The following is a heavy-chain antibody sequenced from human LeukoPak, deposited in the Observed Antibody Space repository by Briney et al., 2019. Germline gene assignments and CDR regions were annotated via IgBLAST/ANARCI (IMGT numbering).Heavy chain of an antibody. CDR2: IYTSGST. J-gene: IGHJ4*02. D-gene: IGHD6-19*01. CDR1: GGSISSYY. Sequence: PSETLSLTCTVSGGSISSYYWSWIRQPAGKGLEWIGRIYTSGSTNYNPSLKSRVTMSVDTSKNQFSLKLNSVTAADTAVYYCARDSRLWYSSGWYYFDYWGQGTLVTVSS. CDR3: ARDSRLWYSSGWYYFDY. V-gene: IGHV4-4*07.